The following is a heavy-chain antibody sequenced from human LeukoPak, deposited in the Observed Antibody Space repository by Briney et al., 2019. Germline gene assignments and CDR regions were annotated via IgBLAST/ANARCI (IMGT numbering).Heavy chain of an antibody. D-gene: IGHD2-2*01. J-gene: IGHJ4*02. CDR1: GFTFSSYS. V-gene: IGHV3-48*02. Sequence: GGSLRLSCAASGFTFSSYSMNWVRQAPGKGLEWVSYISDSSTTMYYAESVKGRFTISRDNAKNSLYLQMNSLRDEDTAVYYCARVPIVVVPAAWSDYWGQGTLVTVSS. CDR3: ARVPIVVVPAAWSDY. CDR2: ISDSSTTM.